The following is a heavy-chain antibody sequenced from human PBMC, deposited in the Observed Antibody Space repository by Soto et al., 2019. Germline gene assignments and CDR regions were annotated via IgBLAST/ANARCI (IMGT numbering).Heavy chain of an antibody. V-gene: IGHV4-30-4*01. Sequence: SETLSLTCTVSGGSISSGDYYWSWIRHPPGKGLEWIGYIYYSGSTYYNPSLKSRVTISVDTSKNQFSLKLSSVTAADTAVYYCARDRYYAPRWFDPWGQGTLVTVSS. D-gene: IGHD3-10*01. CDR2: IYYSGST. J-gene: IGHJ5*02. CDR1: GGSISSGDYY. CDR3: ARDRYYAPRWFDP.